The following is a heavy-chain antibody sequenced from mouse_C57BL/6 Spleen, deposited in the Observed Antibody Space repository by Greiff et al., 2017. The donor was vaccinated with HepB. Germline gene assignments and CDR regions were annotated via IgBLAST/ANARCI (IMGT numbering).Heavy chain of an antibody. CDR1: GYAFSSSW. Sequence: VQLQQSGPELVKPGASVKISCKASGYAFSSSWMNWVKQRPGKGLEWIGRIYPGDGDTNYNGKFKGKATLTADKSSSTAYMQLSSLTSEDSAVYFCARGDYADYWGQGTTLTVSS. J-gene: IGHJ2*01. CDR3: ARGDYADY. CDR2: IYPGDGDT. V-gene: IGHV1-82*01. D-gene: IGHD2-4*01.